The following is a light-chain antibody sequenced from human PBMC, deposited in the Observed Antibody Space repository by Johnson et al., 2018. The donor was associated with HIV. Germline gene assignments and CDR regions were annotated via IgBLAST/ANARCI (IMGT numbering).Light chain of an antibody. CDR2: ENN. Sequence: QSVLTQPPSVSAAPGQKVTISCSGSISNIGDNFVSWYQQFPGTAPKLLIYENNRRPSGIPDRFSGSKSGTSATLGITGLQTGDEADYYCGTWDGSLSGYVVGTGTKVAVL. V-gene: IGLV1-51*02. CDR3: GTWDGSLSGYV. J-gene: IGLJ1*01. CDR1: ISNIGDNF.